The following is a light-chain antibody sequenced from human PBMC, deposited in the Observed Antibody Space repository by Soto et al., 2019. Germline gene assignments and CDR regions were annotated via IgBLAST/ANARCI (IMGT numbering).Light chain of an antibody. J-gene: IGKJ2*01. CDR1: QSVSSY. CDR2: DAS. CDR3: KQRSNLPEYT. Sequence: EIVLTQSPATLSLSPGERATLSCRASQSVSSYLAWYQQKPGQAPRLLIYDASNRATGIPARFSGSGSGTDFTLTISSLEPEDFAVYYCKQRSNLPEYTFGQGTNLEIK. V-gene: IGKV3-11*01.